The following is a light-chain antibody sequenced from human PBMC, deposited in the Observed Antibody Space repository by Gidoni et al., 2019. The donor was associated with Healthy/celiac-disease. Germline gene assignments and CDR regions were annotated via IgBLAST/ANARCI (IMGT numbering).Light chain of an antibody. CDR2: GNS. CDR3: QSYDSSLSGYV. CDR1: SSNIGAGYD. Sequence: QSVLTQPPSVSWAPGQSVTISCTGSSSNIGAGYDVHWYQQLPGTAPKLLIYGNSNRPSGVPDRFSGSKSGTSASLAITGLQAEDEADYYCQSYDSSLSGYVFGTGTKVTVL. V-gene: IGLV1-40*01. J-gene: IGLJ1*01.